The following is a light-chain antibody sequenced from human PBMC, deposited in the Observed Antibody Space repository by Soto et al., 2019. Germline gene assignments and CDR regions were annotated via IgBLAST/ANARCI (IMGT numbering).Light chain of an antibody. V-gene: IGLV2-8*01. J-gene: IGLJ1*01. CDR3: SSYGGYNNVV. CDR1: SSDVGGYNY. Sequence: QSVLTQPPSASGSPGQSVTISCTGTSSDVGGYNYVSWFQQHPGKALKLIIHEVNQRPSGVPDRFSGSKSGNTASLTVSGPQAEDEGTYYCSSYGGYNNVVFGTGTKVTVL. CDR2: EVN.